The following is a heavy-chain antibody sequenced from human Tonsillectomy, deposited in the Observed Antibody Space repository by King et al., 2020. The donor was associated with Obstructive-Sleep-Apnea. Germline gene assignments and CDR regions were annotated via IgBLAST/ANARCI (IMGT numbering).Heavy chain of an antibody. Sequence: VQLVESGGGLVKPGGSLRLSCVASGFTFSDAWMSWVRLAPGKGLEWVGRIKSKIGGGTTDYAAPVKGRFTIARDDSKNTVYLQMNSLKTEDTAVYFCTHILVVPAAMLYWGQGTLVTVSS. J-gene: IGHJ4*02. D-gene: IGHD2-2*01. CDR1: GFTFSDAW. CDR2: IKSKIGGGTT. CDR3: THILVVPAAMLY. V-gene: IGHV3-15*01.